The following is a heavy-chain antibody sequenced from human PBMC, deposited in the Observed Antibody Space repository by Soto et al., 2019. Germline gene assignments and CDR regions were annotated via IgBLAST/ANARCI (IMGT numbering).Heavy chain of an antibody. V-gene: IGHV4-39*01. J-gene: IGHJ5*02. Sequence: SATLSLTCTVSGGSIGSSSYKWDWVRQPPGKGLEWIGTIFYSGTTYYTPSLKSRVTISVDTSKNQFSLKLNSMTAADTAVYYCARRDNWFDPWGQGTQVTVSS. CDR3: ARRDNWFDP. CDR2: IFYSGTT. CDR1: GGSIGSSSYK.